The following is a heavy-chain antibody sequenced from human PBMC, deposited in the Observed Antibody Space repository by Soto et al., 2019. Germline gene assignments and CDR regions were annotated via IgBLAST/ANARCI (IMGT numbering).Heavy chain of an antibody. D-gene: IGHD2-21*01. CDR3: ARSRAYGVTEPALFDEMDV. CDR2: IIPILRTR. CDR1: GGTFNSNA. J-gene: IGHJ6*02. V-gene: IGHV1-69*01. Sequence: QVQLVQSGAEVKTLGSSLKVSCKASGGTFNSNALSWVRQAPGQGLEWMGAIIPILRTRKYAQKFQDRVTFSADESTDTAYMELTSRRSEDTAVYYCARSRAYGVTEPALFDEMDVWGQGTTVSVSS.